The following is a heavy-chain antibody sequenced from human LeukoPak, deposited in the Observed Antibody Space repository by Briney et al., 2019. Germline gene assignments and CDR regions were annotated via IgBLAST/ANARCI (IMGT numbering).Heavy chain of an antibody. J-gene: IGHJ4*02. V-gene: IGHV4-59*08. CDR3: ARHSRYGDFDY. CDR2: IYYSGST. CDR1: GGSLSTDY. Sequence: PSETLSLTCTVSGGSLSTDYWSWIRQPPGQGLEWISYIYYSGSTSYNPSLKTRVTISEDMSKNQPSLCACCATAADTVVYYCARHSRYGDFDYWGQGTLLTVSS. D-gene: IGHD4-17*01.